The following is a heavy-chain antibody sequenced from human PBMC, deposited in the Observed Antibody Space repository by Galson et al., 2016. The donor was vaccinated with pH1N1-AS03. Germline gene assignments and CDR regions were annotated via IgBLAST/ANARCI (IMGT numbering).Heavy chain of an antibody. Sequence: SLRLSCAASGFTFSDYDMSWIRQAPGKGLEWVSSISSSSSPIYYADSVKGRFTTSRDNAKNSVYLQMNSLRAEETAVYYCAVVSGGSRLLIFDFWGQGTLVTVSS. J-gene: IGHJ4*02. D-gene: IGHD5/OR15-5a*01. CDR1: GFTFSDYD. V-gene: IGHV3-11*04. CDR2: ISSSSSPI. CDR3: AVVSGGSRLLIFDF.